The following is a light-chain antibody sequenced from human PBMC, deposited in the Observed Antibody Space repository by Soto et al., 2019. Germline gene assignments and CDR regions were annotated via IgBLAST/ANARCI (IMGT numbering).Light chain of an antibody. CDR1: QTIRNY. J-gene: IGKJ4*01. CDR2: GAI. CDR3: QQRSNWPLT. Sequence: DIQMTHSPSSLSASVGDRVTVTCRASQTIRNYLNWYQQKPGKAPKLLIYGAINLHSGVPSRFSGSGSGTDFTLTISSLEPEDFAVYYCQQRSNWPLTFGGGTKVDIK. V-gene: IGKV1-39*01.